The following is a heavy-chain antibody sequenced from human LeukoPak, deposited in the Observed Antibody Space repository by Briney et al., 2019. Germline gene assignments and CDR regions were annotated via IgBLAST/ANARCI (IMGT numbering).Heavy chain of an antibody. CDR1: GFTFSSYS. J-gene: IGHJ6*02. V-gene: IGHV3-21*01. CDR3: ARDEEEGCSSTSCPYGMDV. D-gene: IGHD2-2*01. CDR2: ISSSSSYI. Sequence: GGSLRLSCAASGFTFSSYSMNWVRQALGKGLEWVSSISSSSSYIYYADSVKGRFTISRDSAKNPLYLQMNTLRAENTAVYYCARDEEEGCSSTSCPYGMDVWGQGTTVTVSS.